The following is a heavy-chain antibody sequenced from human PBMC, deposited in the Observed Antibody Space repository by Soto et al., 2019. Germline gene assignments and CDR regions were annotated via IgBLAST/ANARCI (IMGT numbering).Heavy chain of an antibody. J-gene: IGHJ4*02. D-gene: IGHD6-13*01. CDR1: GFSLSTSGVG. Sequence: QITLKESGPTLVKPTQTLTLTCTFSGFSLSTSGVGVGWIRQPPGKALEWLALIYWDDDKRYSPSLKSRLTITKHPPKNQAVLTLTNMDPVDTATYYCAHTRYSSSLFDYWGQGTLVTVSS. CDR3: AHTRYSSSLFDY. V-gene: IGHV2-5*02. CDR2: IYWDDDK.